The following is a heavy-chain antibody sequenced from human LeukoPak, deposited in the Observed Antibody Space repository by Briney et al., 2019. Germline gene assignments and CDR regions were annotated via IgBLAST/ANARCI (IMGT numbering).Heavy chain of an antibody. D-gene: IGHD3-22*01. CDR2: INHSGST. CDR1: CGSFSGYY. J-gene: IGHJ4*02. Sequence: KPSETLSLTCAYCGSFSGYYWSWIRQPPGKGLEWIGEINHSGSTNYNPSLKSRVTISVDTSKNQFSLKLSSVTAADTAVYYCARATYYYDSSGYRGGYYFDYWGQGTLVTVSS. CDR3: ARATYYYDSSGYRGGYYFDY. V-gene: IGHV4-34*01.